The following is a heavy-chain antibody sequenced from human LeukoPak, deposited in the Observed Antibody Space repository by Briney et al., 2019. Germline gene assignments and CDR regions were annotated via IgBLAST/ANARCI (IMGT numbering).Heavy chain of an antibody. CDR1: GGTFSSYA. Sequence: ASVKVSCKASGGTFSSYAISWVRQAPGQGLEWMGWMNPNSGNTGYAQKFQGRVTMTRNTSISTAYMELSSLRSEDTAVYYCARGTVVPAATHYYYYYGMDVWGQGTTVTVSS. J-gene: IGHJ6*02. V-gene: IGHV1-8*02. D-gene: IGHD2-2*01. CDR3: ARGTVVPAATHYYYYYGMDV. CDR2: MNPNSGNT.